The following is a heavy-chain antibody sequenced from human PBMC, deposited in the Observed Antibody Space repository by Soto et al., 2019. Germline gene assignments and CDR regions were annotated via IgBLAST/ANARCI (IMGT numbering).Heavy chain of an antibody. CDR3: ARDDATYCGGDCYRYFYYGMDV. CDR2: IIPMFPTA. V-gene: IGHV1-69*13. Sequence: ASVKVSCKASGGTFSNHAISWVRQAPGQGLEWVGGIIPMFPTADYAQRFQGRITITADDSTTTVYMELSGLRSEDTAMYYCARDDATYCGGDCYRYFYYGMDVWGQGTTVTVSS. CDR1: GGTFSNHA. D-gene: IGHD2-21*02. J-gene: IGHJ6*02.